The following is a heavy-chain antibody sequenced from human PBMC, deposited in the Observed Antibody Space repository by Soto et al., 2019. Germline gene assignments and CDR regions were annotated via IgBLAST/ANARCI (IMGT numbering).Heavy chain of an antibody. Sequence: SETLSITCTVSGGSISSSSYYWGWIRQPPGKGLEWIGSIYYSGSTYYNPSLKSRVTISVDTSKNQFSLKLSSVTAADTAVYYCARHLKARRANYYYGMDVWGQGTTVTVSS. CDR2: IYYSGST. CDR1: GGSISSSSYY. CDR3: ARHLKARRANYYYGMDV. D-gene: IGHD3-9*01. V-gene: IGHV4-39*01. J-gene: IGHJ6*02.